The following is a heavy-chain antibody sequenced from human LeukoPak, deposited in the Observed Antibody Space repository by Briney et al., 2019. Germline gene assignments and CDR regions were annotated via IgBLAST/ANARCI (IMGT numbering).Heavy chain of an antibody. CDR2: IYPGDSDT. V-gene: IGHV5-51*01. CDR1: GYRFTDYW. Sequence: GESLKISCTGSGYRFTDYWIAWVRQMPGKGLEWMGIIYPGDSDTRYSPSFQGQVTISADKSISTAYLQWSSLKASDTAIYYCAGNGGRNDYNPWGQGTLVTVSS. D-gene: IGHD5-24*01. CDR3: AGNGGRNDYNP. J-gene: IGHJ5*02.